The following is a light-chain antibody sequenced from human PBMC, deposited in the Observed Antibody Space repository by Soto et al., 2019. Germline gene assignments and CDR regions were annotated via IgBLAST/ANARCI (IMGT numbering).Light chain of an antibody. CDR1: QSISSY. CDR2: AAS. V-gene: IGKV1-39*01. Sequence: DIKMTQSPSSLSASVGDRVTITCRASQSISSYLNWYQQKPGKAPNLLIYAASTLQSGVPSRFSGRGSGTDFTLTIRSLQPEDFATYYCQQSYTTPLTFGGGTKVEIK. CDR3: QQSYTTPLT. J-gene: IGKJ4*01.